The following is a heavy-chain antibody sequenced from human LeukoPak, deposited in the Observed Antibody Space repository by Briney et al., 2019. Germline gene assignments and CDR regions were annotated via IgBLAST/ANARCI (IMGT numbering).Heavy chain of an antibody. D-gene: IGHD3-3*01. Sequence: GASVKVSCKASGYTFTGYYMHWVRQAPGQGLEWMGWMNPNSGNTGYAQKFQGRVTITRNTSISTAYMELSSLRSEDTAVYYCARGQRITIFGVVIENWFDPWGQGTLVTVSS. CDR2: MNPNSGNT. CDR1: GYTFTGYY. V-gene: IGHV1-8*03. J-gene: IGHJ5*02. CDR3: ARGQRITIFGVVIENWFDP.